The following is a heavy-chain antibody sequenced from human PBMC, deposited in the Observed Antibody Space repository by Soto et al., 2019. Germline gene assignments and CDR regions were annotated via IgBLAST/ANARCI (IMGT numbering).Heavy chain of an antibody. V-gene: IGHV4-61*01. CDR2: IYYSGST. J-gene: IGHJ3*02. Sequence: QVQLQESGPGLVKPSETLSLTCTVSGGSVSSGSYYWSWIRQPPGKGLEWIGYIYYSGSTNYNPSLKSRVTISVDTSKNQFSLKLSSVTAADTAVYYCARDSSHDAFDIWGQGTMVTVSS. CDR1: GGSVSSGSYY. D-gene: IGHD6-19*01. CDR3: ARDSSHDAFDI.